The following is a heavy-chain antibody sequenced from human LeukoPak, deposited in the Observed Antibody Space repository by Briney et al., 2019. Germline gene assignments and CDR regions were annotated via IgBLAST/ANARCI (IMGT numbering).Heavy chain of an antibody. CDR1: GFTFNDYS. J-gene: IGHJ5*02. D-gene: IGHD1-14*01. CDR3: ARGPPWKTGWFDP. V-gene: IGHV3-21*01. CDR2: ISSTSSYK. Sequence: GGSLRLSCAASGFTFNDYSMHWLRQAPGKGLEWLSCISSTSSYKHYAHSVRGRFTISRDHAKNSLLLQMTSLRAEDAAVYYCARGPPWKTGWFDPWGQGTLVTASS.